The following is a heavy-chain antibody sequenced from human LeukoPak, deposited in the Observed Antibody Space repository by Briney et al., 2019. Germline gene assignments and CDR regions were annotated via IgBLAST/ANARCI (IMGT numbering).Heavy chain of an antibody. V-gene: IGHV3-33*01. CDR1: GFTFSSYG. J-gene: IGHJ3*02. D-gene: IGHD1-14*01. Sequence: GSLRLSCAASGFTFSSYGMHWVRQAPVKGLEWVAVIWYDGSNKYYADSVKGRFTISRDNSKNTLYLQMNSLRAEDTAVYYCARPLPLPDDAFDIWGQGTMVTVSS. CDR3: ARPLPLPDDAFDI. CDR2: IWYDGSNK.